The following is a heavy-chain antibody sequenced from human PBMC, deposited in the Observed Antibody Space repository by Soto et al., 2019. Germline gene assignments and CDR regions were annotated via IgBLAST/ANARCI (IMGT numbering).Heavy chain of an antibody. J-gene: IGHJ6*01. Sequence: VESLTISCKVSGYSFTSYGIGWVRQMPGKGLEWMGIIYPGDSDTRYSPPFQGQVTISADKSISTAYLQWSSLKASDTAMYYCARQHDYYGMDVWGQGTTVTVSS. V-gene: IGHV5-51*01. CDR1: GYSFTSYG. CDR2: IYPGDSDT. CDR3: ARQHDYYGMDV.